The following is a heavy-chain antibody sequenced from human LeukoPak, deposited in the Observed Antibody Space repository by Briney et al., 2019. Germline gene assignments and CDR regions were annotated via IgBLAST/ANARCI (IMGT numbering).Heavy chain of an antibody. Sequence: GGSLRLSCAASGFTFSSYAISWVRQAPGKGLDWVSTISGSGCSTYYADSVKGRFTISRDNSKNTLYLQMNSLRAEDTAVYYCARTRGGLWTGAFDIWGQGTMVTVSS. CDR2: ISGSGCST. V-gene: IGHV3-23*01. CDR3: ARTRGGLWTGAFDI. J-gene: IGHJ3*02. CDR1: GFTFSSYA. D-gene: IGHD2-21*01.